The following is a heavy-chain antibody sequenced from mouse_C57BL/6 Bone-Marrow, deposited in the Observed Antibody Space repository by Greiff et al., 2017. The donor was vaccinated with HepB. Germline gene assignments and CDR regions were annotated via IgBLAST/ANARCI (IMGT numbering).Heavy chain of an antibody. CDR1: GYTFTSYW. D-gene: IGHD1-2*01. CDR2: IDPSDSET. J-gene: IGHJ4*01. Sequence: QVQLQQPGAELVRPGSSVKLSCKASGYTFTSYWMHWVKQRPIQGLEWIGNIDPSDSETHYNQKFKDKATLTVDKSSSTAYMQLSSLTAEDSAVYYCARGYEAMDYWGQGTSVTVSS. CDR3: ARGYEAMDY. V-gene: IGHV1-52*01.